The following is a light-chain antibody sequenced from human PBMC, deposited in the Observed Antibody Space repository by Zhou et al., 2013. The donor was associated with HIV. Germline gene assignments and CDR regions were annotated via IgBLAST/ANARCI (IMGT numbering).Light chain of an antibody. V-gene: IGKV1-5*03. CDR1: QTISSW. CDR2: RAS. CDR3: QHYNGYST. J-gene: IGKJ1*01. Sequence: DIQMTQSPSTLSASVGDRVTITCRASQTISSWLAWYQQKPGKVPQLLIHRASSLEAGVPSRFSGSGSGTEFSLTISSLQPDDIATYYCQHYNGYSTFGQGTKVEI.